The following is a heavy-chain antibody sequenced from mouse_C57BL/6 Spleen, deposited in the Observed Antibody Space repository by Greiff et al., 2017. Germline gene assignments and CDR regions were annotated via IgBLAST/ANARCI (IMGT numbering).Heavy chain of an antibody. V-gene: IGHV1-50*01. CDR2: IDPSDSYT. CDR1: GYTFTSYW. D-gene: IGHD1-1*01. CDR3: ARRLYYGSSLPY. Sequence: QVQLQQPGAELVKPGASVKLSCKASGYTFTSYWMQWVKQRPGQGLEWIGEIDPSDSYTNYNQKFKGKATLTVDTSSSTAYMQLSSLTSEDSAVYYCARRLYYGSSLPYWGQGTLVTVSA. J-gene: IGHJ3*01.